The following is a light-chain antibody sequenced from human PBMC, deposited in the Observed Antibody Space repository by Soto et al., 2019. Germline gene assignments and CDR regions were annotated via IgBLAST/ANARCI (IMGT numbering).Light chain of an antibody. CDR2: DAS. CDR1: QSVSSNY. Sequence: EIALTQSPGTLSLSPGERANISCRASQSVSSNYLAWYQQKPGQAPRLLIYDASSRATGIPDRISGSGSGTDFTLTISRLEPEDFVVYYCQQYGSSPLTFGGGTKVDIK. V-gene: IGKV3-20*01. J-gene: IGKJ4*01. CDR3: QQYGSSPLT.